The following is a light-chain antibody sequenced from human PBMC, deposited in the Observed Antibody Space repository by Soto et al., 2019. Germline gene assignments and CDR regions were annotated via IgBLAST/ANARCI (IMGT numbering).Light chain of an antibody. CDR3: QQYDGAPFT. Sequence: DIVLTQSPGTLSLSPGEGATLSCRASQSVRANYVAWFQQKPGQTPGLLIYGPSTRAAGVPDRFTGSGSGADFALTITSLEPEDFALYYCQQYDGAPFTFGPGTRV. CDR1: QSVRANY. V-gene: IGKV3-20*01. J-gene: IGKJ3*01. CDR2: GPS.